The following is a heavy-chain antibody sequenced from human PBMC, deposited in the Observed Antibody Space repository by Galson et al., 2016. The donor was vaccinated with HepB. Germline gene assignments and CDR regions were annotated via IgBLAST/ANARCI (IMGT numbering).Heavy chain of an antibody. CDR2: ISGGGGTT. Sequence: SLRLSCAASGFTFDTYAMTWVRQAPGKGLGSVSTISGGGGTTYYADSVKGRFSISKDNSKDTLYLQMNTLRAEDTAVYYCAKGARFGSGSPLDNWGQGTLAAVSS. D-gene: IGHD3-10*01. V-gene: IGHV3-23*01. CDR3: AKGARFGSGSPLDN. J-gene: IGHJ4*02. CDR1: GFTFDTYA.